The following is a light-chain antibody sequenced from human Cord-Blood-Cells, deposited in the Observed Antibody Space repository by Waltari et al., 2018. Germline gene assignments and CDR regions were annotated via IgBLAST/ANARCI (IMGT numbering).Light chain of an antibody. J-gene: IGKJ1*01. CDR1: QGISSY. CDR3: QQYYSYPQT. Sequence: AIRMTQSPSSLSASTGDRVTITCRASQGISSYLAWYQQKPGKAPKLLIYAASTLQSGVPSRFSGSGSGTDFTLTISCLQSEDFATYYCQQYYSYPQTFGQETKVEIK. CDR2: AAS. V-gene: IGKV1-8*01.